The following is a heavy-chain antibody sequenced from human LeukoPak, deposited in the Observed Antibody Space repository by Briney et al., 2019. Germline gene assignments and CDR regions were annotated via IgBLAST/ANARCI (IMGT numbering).Heavy chain of an antibody. CDR1: GFTFSSYA. D-gene: IGHD2-21*02. V-gene: IGHV3-74*01. Sequence: GGSLRLSCAASGFTFSSYAMCWVRQDPGKGLAWVSCIKTDGSITAYAGSVKGRFTISRDNAKNTLYLQMNSLRADDTAVYYCARDGDAPMTDFDYWGQGTLVTVSS. J-gene: IGHJ4*02. CDR3: ARDGDAPMTDFDY. CDR2: IKTDGSIT.